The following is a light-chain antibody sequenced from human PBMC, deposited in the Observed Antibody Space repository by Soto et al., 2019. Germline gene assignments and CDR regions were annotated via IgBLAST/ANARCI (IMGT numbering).Light chain of an antibody. Sequence: EIVLTQSPGTLSLSPGERATLSCRASQSVSSSYLAWYQQKPGQAPRLLIYGASARATGIPERFSGSGSGTDLTLSISRLEPEDFAVYYCQQYGSSPLYTFGQGTKLEIK. CDR2: GAS. V-gene: IGKV3-20*01. CDR3: QQYGSSPLYT. CDR1: QSVSSSY. J-gene: IGKJ2*01.